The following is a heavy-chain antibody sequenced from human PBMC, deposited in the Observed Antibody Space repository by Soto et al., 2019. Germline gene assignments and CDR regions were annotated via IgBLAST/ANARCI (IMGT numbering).Heavy chain of an antibody. D-gene: IGHD4-4*01. V-gene: IGHV1-2*04. CDR1: GYTFTGYY. J-gene: IGHJ6*02. Sequence: QVQLVQSGAEVKKPGASVKVSCKASGYTFTGYYMHWVRQAPGQGLEWMGWINPNSGGTNYAQKFQGWVNMTRDTSISSAYMELSRLRSDDTAVYYCARELTVTTSDGMDVWGQGTTVTVSS. CDR2: INPNSGGT. CDR3: ARELTVTTSDGMDV.